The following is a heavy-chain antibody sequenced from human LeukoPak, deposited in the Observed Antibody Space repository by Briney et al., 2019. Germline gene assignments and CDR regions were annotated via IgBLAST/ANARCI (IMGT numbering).Heavy chain of an antibody. D-gene: IGHD5-24*01. V-gene: IGHV1-2*02. CDR3: ATLGWLQPADFFDY. CDR2: INPNTGGT. CDR1: GYTFTGYY. J-gene: IGHJ4*02. Sequence: ASVKVSCKASGYTFTGYYMHWVRQAPGQGLEGMGWINPNTGGTNHVQKFQGRVTMTRDTSISTAYMELSRLRSDDTAVYYCATLGWLQPADFFDYWGQGTLVTVSS.